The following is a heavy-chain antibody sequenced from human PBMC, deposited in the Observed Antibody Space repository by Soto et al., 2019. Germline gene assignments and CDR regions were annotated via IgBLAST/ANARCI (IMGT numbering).Heavy chain of an antibody. J-gene: IGHJ6*02. V-gene: IGHV1-69*01. Sequence: QVQLVQSGAEVRKPGSSVTVSCKASGGTFSNYAISWVRQAPGQGLEWMGGIIPIVGTGSYAQKFQGRVTITADEPTTTAYMELSSLSFEDTAVYYCARVVILVPTASTHYYYHMDVWGPGTTVTVS. CDR2: IIPIVGTG. CDR3: ARVVILVPTASTHYYYHMDV. D-gene: IGHD2-2*01. CDR1: GGTFSNYA.